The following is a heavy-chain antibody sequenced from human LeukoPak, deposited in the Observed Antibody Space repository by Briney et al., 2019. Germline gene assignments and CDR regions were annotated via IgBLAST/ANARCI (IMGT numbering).Heavy chain of an antibody. D-gene: IGHD4-17*01. CDR1: GGSISSYY. V-gene: IGHV4-59*01. CDR2: IYYSGST. Sequence: SETLSLTCTVSGGSISSYYWSWIRQPPGKGLEWIGYIYYSGSTNYNPSLKSRVTISVDTSKNQFSLKLSSVTAADTAVYYCARVDPVTTDPYFDYWGQGTLVTVSS. CDR3: ARVDPVTTDPYFDY. J-gene: IGHJ4*02.